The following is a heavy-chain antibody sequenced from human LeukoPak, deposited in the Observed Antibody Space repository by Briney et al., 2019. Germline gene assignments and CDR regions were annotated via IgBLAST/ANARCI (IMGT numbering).Heavy chain of an antibody. CDR1: GVTVRSNY. Sequence: GGSLRLSCAASGVTVRSNYLSWARQAPGKGLEWVSVIYRGGSIDYTVSVKCRFTISRVKSNNIMCLKLNCLRSEDTAVYYCVRDRHCGGGCPTGNFQHWGEGALV. J-gene: IGHJ1*01. CDR2: IYRGGSI. CDR3: VRDRHCGGGCPTGNFQH. V-gene: IGHV3-66*01. D-gene: IGHD2-21*02.